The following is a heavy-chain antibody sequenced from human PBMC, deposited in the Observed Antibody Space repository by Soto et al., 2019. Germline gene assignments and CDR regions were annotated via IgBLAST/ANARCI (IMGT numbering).Heavy chain of an antibody. V-gene: IGHV1-24*01. Sequence: VKVSCKVSGYTLTELSMHWVRQAPGKGLEWMGGFDPEDGETIYAQKFQGRVTMTEDTSTDTAYMELSSLRSEDTAVYYCATLGPVVPAAESIHYYYGMDVWGQGTTVTVSS. J-gene: IGHJ6*02. CDR1: GYTLTELS. D-gene: IGHD2-2*01. CDR2: FDPEDGET. CDR3: ATLGPVVPAAESIHYYYGMDV.